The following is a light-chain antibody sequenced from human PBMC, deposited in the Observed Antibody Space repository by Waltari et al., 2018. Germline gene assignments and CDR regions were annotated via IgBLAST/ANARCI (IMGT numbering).Light chain of an antibody. CDR3: SSYTSSSTWV. CDR1: NSDIGTYDY. V-gene: IGLV2-14*03. CDR2: DVR. Sequence: HSALTQSASVSGSPGQSITISCTGTNSDIGTYDYVSWFQQLTGKAPKLIIYDVRNRPVGTSNRFSGSKSGITASLSISGLLAEDEAYYYCSSYTSSSTWVFGGGTKLTVL. J-gene: IGLJ3*02.